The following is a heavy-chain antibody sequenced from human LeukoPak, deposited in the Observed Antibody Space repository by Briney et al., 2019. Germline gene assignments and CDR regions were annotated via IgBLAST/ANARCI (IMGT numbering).Heavy chain of an antibody. Sequence: SETLSLTCTVSGGSISSYYWSWIRQPPGKGLEWIGYIYYSGSTNYNPSLKSRVTISVDTSKNQFSLKLSSVTAADTAVYYCARVNRIAAAGTFVRNWFDPWGQGTLVTVSS. J-gene: IGHJ5*02. CDR3: ARVNRIAAAGTFVRNWFDP. D-gene: IGHD6-13*01. CDR2: IYYSGST. V-gene: IGHV4-59*08. CDR1: GGSISSYY.